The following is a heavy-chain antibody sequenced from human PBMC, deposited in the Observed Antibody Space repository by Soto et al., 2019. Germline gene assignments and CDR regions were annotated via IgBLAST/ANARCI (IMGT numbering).Heavy chain of an antibody. CDR3: ARYPYTSYCSDGSCSYDAFDI. D-gene: IGHD2-15*01. J-gene: IGHJ3*02. CDR2: MNPNSGNT. CDR1: GYSFTSYD. Sequence: QVQMVQSGAEVKKPGASVKVSCRASGYSFTSYDVNWVRQATGQGLGWMGWMNPNSGNTAFAQKFQGRVTMTRDTPISTAYMELSGLRSEDTAVYYCARYPYTSYCSDGSCSYDAFDIWGQGTVVTVSS. V-gene: IGHV1-8*01.